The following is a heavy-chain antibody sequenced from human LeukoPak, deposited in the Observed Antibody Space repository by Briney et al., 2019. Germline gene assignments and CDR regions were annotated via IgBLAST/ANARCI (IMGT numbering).Heavy chain of an antibody. J-gene: IGHJ5*02. Sequence: ASVKVSCKASGGTFSSYAISWVRQAPGQGLEWMGRIIPIFGTANYAQKSQGRVTITTDESTSTAYMELSSLRSEDTAVYYCATRPYYYDSSGYYYEGGNWFDPWGQGTLVTVSS. CDR3: ATRPYYYDSSGYYYEGGNWFDP. CDR2: IIPIFGTA. CDR1: GGTFSSYA. D-gene: IGHD3-22*01. V-gene: IGHV1-69*05.